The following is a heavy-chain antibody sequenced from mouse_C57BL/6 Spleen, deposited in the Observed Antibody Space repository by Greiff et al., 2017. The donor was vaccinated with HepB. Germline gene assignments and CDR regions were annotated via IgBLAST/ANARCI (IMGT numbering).Heavy chain of an antibody. CDR2: ISYDGSN. CDR3: ARTGYGNSPFAY. CDR1: GYSITSGYY. Sequence: EVKLMESGPGLVKPSQSLSLTCSVTGYSITSGYYWNWIRQFPGNKLEWMGYISYDGSNNYNPSLKNRISITRDTSKNQFFLKLNSVTTEDTATYYCARTGYGNSPFAYWGQGTLVTVSA. D-gene: IGHD1-1*01. V-gene: IGHV3-6*01. J-gene: IGHJ3*01.